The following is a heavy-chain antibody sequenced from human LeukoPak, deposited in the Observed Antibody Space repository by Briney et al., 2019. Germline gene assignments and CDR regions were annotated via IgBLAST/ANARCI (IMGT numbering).Heavy chain of an antibody. Sequence: SETLSLTCTVSGGSISSYYWSWIRQPPGKGLEWIGYIYYSGSTNYNPSLKSRVTISVDTSKNQFSLKLSSVTAADTAVYYCARISSSGWYPFDYWGQGTLVTVSS. V-gene: IGHV4-59*12. CDR3: ARISSSGWYPFDY. CDR1: GGSISSYY. CDR2: IYYSGST. J-gene: IGHJ4*02. D-gene: IGHD6-19*01.